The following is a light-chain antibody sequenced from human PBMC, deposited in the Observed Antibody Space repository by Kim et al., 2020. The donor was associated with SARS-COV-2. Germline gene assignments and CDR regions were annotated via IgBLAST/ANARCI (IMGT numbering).Light chain of an antibody. V-gene: IGLV2-14*03. CDR3: SSYTSSSTLV. CDR2: DVS. Sequence: GQSITISCTRTSSGVGSYNYVSWYQQHPGKAPKLMIYDVSNRPSGVSNRFSGSKSGNTASLTISGLQAEDEADYYCSSYTSSSTLVFGGGTQLTVL. J-gene: IGLJ2*01. CDR1: SSGVGSYNY.